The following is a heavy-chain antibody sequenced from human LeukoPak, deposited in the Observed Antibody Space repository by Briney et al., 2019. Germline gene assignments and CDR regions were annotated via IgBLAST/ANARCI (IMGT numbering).Heavy chain of an antibody. J-gene: IGHJ4*02. V-gene: IGHV4-39*07. CDR1: GGSISSNSFY. CDR2: VYYTGIS. D-gene: IGHD3-3*02. CDR3: ARPRRSRLAEFDY. Sequence: PSETLSLTCTVYGGSISSNSFYWGWIRQSPGKGLQWVGSVYYTGISYYNPSLKSRVTISVDTSKNQFSLKLSSLTAADTAVYYCARPRRSRLAEFDYWGQGTLVTVSS.